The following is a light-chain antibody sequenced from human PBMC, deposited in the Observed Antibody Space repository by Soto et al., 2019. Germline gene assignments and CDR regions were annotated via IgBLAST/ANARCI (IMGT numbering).Light chain of an antibody. CDR1: ESVSSN. J-gene: IGKJ1*01. CDR3: HQYNNWPPT. CDR2: DTS. Sequence: EIVMNQSPVTLSVSPGERVTLSCRASESVSSNLAWYQQRPGQAPRLLICDTSTRATGIPARFSGRGSGTEFTLTISSLQSEDFAVYYCHQYNNWPPTFGQVTKVEIK. V-gene: IGKV3-15*01.